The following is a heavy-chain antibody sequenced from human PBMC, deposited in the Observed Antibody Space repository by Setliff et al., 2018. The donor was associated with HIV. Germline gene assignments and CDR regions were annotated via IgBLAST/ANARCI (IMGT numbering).Heavy chain of an antibody. V-gene: IGHV1-18*01. CDR1: GSSFSSYG. J-gene: IGHJ5*02. Sequence: ASVKVSCKASGSSFSSYGFSWVRQAPGQGLEWMGWISAYNENTNYAQKFQGRVTMTTDASTSTAYLEVRSLRSDDTAVYYCARDRLPAEVAVSGDWFDPWGQGTLVTV. CDR2: ISAYNENT. CDR3: ARDRLPAEVAVSGDWFDP. D-gene: IGHD5-12*01.